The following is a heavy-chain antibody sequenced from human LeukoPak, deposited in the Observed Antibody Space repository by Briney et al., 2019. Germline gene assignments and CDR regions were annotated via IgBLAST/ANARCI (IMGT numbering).Heavy chain of an antibody. Sequence: GASVKVSCKASGYTFTGYYMHWVRQAPGQGLEWMGRVNPNSGNTGYAQKFQGRVTMTRNTSISTAYMELSSLRSEDTAVYYCARDRVGAAAYYYYYYMDVWGKGTTVTVSS. D-gene: IGHD6-13*01. J-gene: IGHJ6*03. CDR1: GYTFTGYY. CDR3: ARDRVGAAAYYYYYYMDV. CDR2: VNPNSGNT. V-gene: IGHV1-8*02.